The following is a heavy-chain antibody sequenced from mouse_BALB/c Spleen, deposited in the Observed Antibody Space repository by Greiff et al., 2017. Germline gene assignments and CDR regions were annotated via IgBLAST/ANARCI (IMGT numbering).Heavy chain of an antibody. CDR1: GFTFSSYA. D-gene: IGHD1-2*01. V-gene: IGHV5-6-5*01. Sequence: EVKLVESGGGLVKPGGSLKLSCAASGFTFSSYAMSWVRQTPEKRLEWVASISSGGSTYYPDSVKGRFTISRDNARNILYLQMSSLRSEDTAMYYCASNYYGYGYYFDYWGQGTTLTVSS. J-gene: IGHJ2*01. CDR3: ASNYYGYGYYFDY. CDR2: ISSGGST.